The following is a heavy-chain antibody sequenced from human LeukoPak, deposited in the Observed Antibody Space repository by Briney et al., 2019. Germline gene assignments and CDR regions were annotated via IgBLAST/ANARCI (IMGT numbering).Heavy chain of an antibody. CDR2: ISGGGGNT. Sequence: GGSLRLSCAASGFTFSSYSMNWVRQAPGKGLEWVSAISGGGGNTDYADSVKGRFTISRDNSKNTVFLQMNSLRAEDTGVYYCASRISGSSYWGQGTLVTVSS. V-gene: IGHV3-23*01. J-gene: IGHJ4*02. D-gene: IGHD1-26*01. CDR3: ASRISGSSY. CDR1: GFTFSSYS.